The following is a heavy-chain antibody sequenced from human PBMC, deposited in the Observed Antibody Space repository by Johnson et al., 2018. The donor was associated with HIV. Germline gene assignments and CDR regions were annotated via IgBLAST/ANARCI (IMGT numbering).Heavy chain of an antibody. CDR2: ISYDGSNK. J-gene: IGHJ3*02. Sequence: QMQLVESGGGVVQPGGSLRLSCAASGFAFSDYGMHWVRQAPGKGLEWVTVISYDGSNKYYADSVKGRFTISRDNSKNTLYLQMNSLRAEDTAVYYCAKGHCIAAAGVGAACHAFDIWGQGTMVTVSS. D-gene: IGHD6-13*01. V-gene: IGHV3-30*18. CDR1: GFAFSDYG. CDR3: AKGHCIAAAGVGAACHAFDI.